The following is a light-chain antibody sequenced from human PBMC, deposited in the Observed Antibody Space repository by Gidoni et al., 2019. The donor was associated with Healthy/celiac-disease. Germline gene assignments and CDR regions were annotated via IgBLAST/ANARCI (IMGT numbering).Light chain of an antibody. J-gene: IGKJ1*01. CDR2: KAS. V-gene: IGKV1-5*03. CDR1: PSISSW. Sequence: DIQTTQSPSTLSASVGDRVTITCRASPSISSWLAWYQQKPGKAPKLLIYKASSLASGVPSRFSGSGSGTEFTLTISSLQPDGFTTYYCQQYNSYSWTCXQXTKVEIK. CDR3: QQYNSYSWT.